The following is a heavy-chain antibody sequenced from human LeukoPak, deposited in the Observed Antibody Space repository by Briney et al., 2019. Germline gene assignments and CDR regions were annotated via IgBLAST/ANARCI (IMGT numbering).Heavy chain of an antibody. CDR1: GFTFSSYA. J-gene: IGHJ4*02. CDR2: ISYDGSNK. Sequence: PGRSLRLSCAASGFTFSSYAMHWVRQAPGKGLEWVAVISYDGSNKYYADSVKGRFTISRDNSKSTLYLQMNSLRAEDTAVYYCARQRADSGMDYWGQGTLVTVSS. CDR3: ARQRADSGMDY. D-gene: IGHD6-25*01. V-gene: IGHV3-30*04.